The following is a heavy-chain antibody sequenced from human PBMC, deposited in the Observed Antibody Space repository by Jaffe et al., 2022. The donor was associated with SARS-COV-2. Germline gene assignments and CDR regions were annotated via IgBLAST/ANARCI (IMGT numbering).Heavy chain of an antibody. CDR2: ISWNSGSI. J-gene: IGHJ4*02. CDR1: GFTFDDYA. Sequence: EVQLVESGGGLVQPGRSLRLSCAASGFTFDDYAMHWVRQAPGKGLEWVSGISWNSGSIGYADSVKGRFTISRDNAKNSLYLQMNSLRAEDTALYYCAKDLSSGWMAFDYWGQGTLVTVSS. D-gene: IGHD6-19*01. V-gene: IGHV3-9*01. CDR3: AKDLSSGWMAFDY.